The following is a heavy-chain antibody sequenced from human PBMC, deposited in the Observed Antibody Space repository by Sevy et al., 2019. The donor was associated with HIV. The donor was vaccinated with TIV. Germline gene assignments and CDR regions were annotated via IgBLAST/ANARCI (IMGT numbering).Heavy chain of an antibody. V-gene: IGHV4-34*01. CDR1: GGSFSGYY. CDR2: INHSGST. J-gene: IGHJ6*03. Sequence: SETLSLTCAVYGGSFSGYYWSWIRQPPGKGLEWIGEINHSGSTNYNPSLKSRVTISVDTSKNQFSLKLSSVTAADTAVYYCARAKRYCSSTSCFGNDYYYYYMYVWGKGTTVTVSS. CDR3: ARAKRYCSSTSCFGNDYYYYYMYV. D-gene: IGHD2-2*01.